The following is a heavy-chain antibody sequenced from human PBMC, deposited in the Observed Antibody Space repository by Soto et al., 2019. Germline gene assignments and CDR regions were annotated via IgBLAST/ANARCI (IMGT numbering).Heavy chain of an antibody. CDR2: IYYSGST. CDR1: GGSISSYY. V-gene: IGHV4-59*01. CDR3: ARDLFRSGRFDP. Sequence: LSLTCTVSGGSISSYYWSWIRQPPGKGLEWIGYIYYSGSTNYSPSLKSRVTISVDTSKNQFSLKLSSVTAADTAVYYCARDLFRSGRFDPWGQGTLVTVSS. J-gene: IGHJ5*02.